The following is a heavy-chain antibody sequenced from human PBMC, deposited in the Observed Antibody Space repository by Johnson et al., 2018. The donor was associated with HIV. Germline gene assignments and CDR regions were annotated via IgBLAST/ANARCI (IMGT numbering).Heavy chain of an antibody. CDR2: ISWDGGST. V-gene: IGHV3-74*02. D-gene: IGHD1-7*01. Sequence: VQLLESGGGLVQPGQSLRLSCAGSGFTFNKYWMHWVRQVPGKGLVWVSLISWDGGSTYYADSVKGGFTISRDNTKNSLYLQMNSLRPEDTAVYYCARGDADWNYWGGAFDIWGQGTLVTVSS. CDR1: GFTFNKYW. J-gene: IGHJ3*02. CDR3: ARGDADWNYWGGAFDI.